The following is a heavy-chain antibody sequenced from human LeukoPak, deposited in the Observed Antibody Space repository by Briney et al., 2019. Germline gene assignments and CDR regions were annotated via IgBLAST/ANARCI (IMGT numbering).Heavy chain of an antibody. CDR2: MKPNSGNT. D-gene: IGHD6-19*01. V-gene: IGHV1-8*01. J-gene: IGHJ4*02. CDR3: ARAGLGGVAVAGRLGY. CDR1: GYTFTSYD. Sequence: ASVKVSCKASGYTFTSYDINWVRQATGQGLEWMGWMKPNSGNTGYAQKFQGRVTMTRNTSISTAYMELSSLRSEDTAVYYCARAGLGGVAVAGRLGYWGQGTLVTVSS.